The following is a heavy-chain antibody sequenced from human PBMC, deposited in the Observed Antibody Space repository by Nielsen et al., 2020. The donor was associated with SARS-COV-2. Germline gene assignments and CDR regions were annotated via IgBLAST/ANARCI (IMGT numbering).Heavy chain of an antibody. V-gene: IGHV3-23*01. J-gene: IGHJ4*02. Sequence: GGSLRLSCAASGFIFSAFAVSWVRQAPGKGLEWVSTISGSGDGTYYADSVKGRFTISRDNAKNSLYLQMNSLRAEDTALYYCAKGVGQDYGDQGVWGQGTLVTVSS. CDR2: ISGSGDGT. CDR1: GFIFSAFA. D-gene: IGHD4-17*01. CDR3: AKGVGQDYGDQGV.